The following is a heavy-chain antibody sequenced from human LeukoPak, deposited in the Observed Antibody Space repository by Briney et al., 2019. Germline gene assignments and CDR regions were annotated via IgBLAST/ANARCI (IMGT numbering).Heavy chain of an antibody. CDR3: AKSRLTVLRYFDWSHPYYGMDV. J-gene: IGHJ6*02. D-gene: IGHD3-9*01. Sequence: PGGSLRLSCAASGFTFSSYAMSWVRQAPGKGLEWVSAISGSGGSTYYADSVKGRFTISRDNSKNTLYLQMNSLRAEDTAVYYCAKSRLTVLRYFDWSHPYYGMDVWGQGTTVTVSS. CDR2: ISGSGGST. CDR1: GFTFSSYA. V-gene: IGHV3-23*01.